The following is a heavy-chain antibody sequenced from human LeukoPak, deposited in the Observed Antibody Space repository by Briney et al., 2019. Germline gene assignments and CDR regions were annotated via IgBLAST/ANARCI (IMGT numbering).Heavy chain of an antibody. D-gene: IGHD4-17*01. CDR1: GGSISSGSYY. Sequence: SETLSLTCTVSGGSISSGSYYWSWIRQPAGKGLEWIGRIYTSGSTNYNPSLKSRVTISVATSKDQFSLKLSSVTAADTAVYYCAREPFTPYGDYDPSYFDYWGQGTLVTVSS. CDR2: IYTSGST. CDR3: AREPFTPYGDYDPSYFDY. J-gene: IGHJ4*02. V-gene: IGHV4-61*02.